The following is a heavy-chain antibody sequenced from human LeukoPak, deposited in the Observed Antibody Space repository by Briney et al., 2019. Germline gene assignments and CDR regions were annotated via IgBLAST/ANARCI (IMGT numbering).Heavy chain of an antibody. V-gene: IGHV4-34*01. D-gene: IGHD3-22*01. CDR1: GGSFSGYY. CDR3: ARGPGDSSGYRRYYYYYYMDV. J-gene: IGHJ6*03. Sequence: SETLSLTCAVYGGSFSGYYWSWIRQPPGKGLEWIGEINHSGSTNYNPSLKSRVTISVDTSKNQFSLKLSSVTAADTAVYYCARGPGDSSGYRRYYYYYYMDVWGKGTTVTVSS. CDR2: INHSGST.